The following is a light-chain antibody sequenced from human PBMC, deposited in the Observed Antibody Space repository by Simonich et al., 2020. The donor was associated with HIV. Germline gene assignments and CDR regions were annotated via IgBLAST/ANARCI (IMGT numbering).Light chain of an antibody. CDR2: GES. Sequence: EIVMTQSPATLSVSPGEKATLSCRASQGVSSDLAWYLPKLGQAPRLLIYGESTRANGIPARFSGSGSGTEFTLTISSMQSEDFAVYYCQQYNNWPTFGGGTKVEIK. CDR3: QQYNNWPT. V-gene: IGKV3-15*01. CDR1: QGVSSD. J-gene: IGKJ4*01.